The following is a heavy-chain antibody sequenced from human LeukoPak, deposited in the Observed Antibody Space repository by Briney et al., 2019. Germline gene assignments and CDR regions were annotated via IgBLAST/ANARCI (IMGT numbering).Heavy chain of an antibody. Sequence: SETLSLTCTVSGGSISSGGYYWSWIRQHPGKGLEWIGYIYYSGSTYYNPSLKSRFTISVDTSKNQFSLKLSSVTAADTAVYYCARDPSGYDSGFDYWGQGTLVTVSS. V-gene: IGHV4-31*03. CDR1: GGSISSGGYY. CDR3: ARDPSGYDSGFDY. CDR2: IYYSGST. D-gene: IGHD5-12*01. J-gene: IGHJ4*02.